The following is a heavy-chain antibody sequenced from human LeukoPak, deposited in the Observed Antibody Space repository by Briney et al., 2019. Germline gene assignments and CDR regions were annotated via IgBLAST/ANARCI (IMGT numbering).Heavy chain of an antibody. V-gene: IGHV3-11*01. CDR2: INSSGSTI. J-gene: IGHJ6*03. CDR3: ARDQAWNHYYMDV. Sequence: GGSLRLSCAASGFTFSDYYMSWIRQAPGKGLEWVSYINSSGSTIYYADSVKGRFTISRDNAKNSLYLQMNSLRAEDTAVYYCARDQAWNHYYMDVWGKGTTVTVSS. CDR1: GFTFSDYY. D-gene: IGHD1-1*01.